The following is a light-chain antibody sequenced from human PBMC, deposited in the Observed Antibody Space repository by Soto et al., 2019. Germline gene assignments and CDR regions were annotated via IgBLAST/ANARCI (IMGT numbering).Light chain of an antibody. V-gene: IGKV3-20*01. CDR1: QSVTNSF. J-gene: IGKJ1*01. CDR2: DAS. CDR3: QQYVSSPWA. Sequence: EIVLTQSPGTLSLSPGERATLSCRASQSVTNSFLAWYQQKPGQAPRLLIYDASRRATGIPDRFTGSGSGTDFTLTISRLDPEDFAVYYCQQYVSSPWAFGQGTKVDIK.